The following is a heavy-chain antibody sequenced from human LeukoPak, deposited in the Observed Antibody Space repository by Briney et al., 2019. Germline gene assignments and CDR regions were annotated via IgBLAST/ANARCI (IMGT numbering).Heavy chain of an antibody. D-gene: IGHD5-12*01. V-gene: IGHV3-30-3*01. CDR3: ARERRVATSDYFYGMDV. Sequence: TGGSLGLSCAASGFTFSRYAMHWVRQAPGKGLEWVAVISYDGSNKYYADSVKGRFTISRDNSKNTLYLQMNSLRAEDTAVFYCARERRVATSDYFYGMDVWGQGTTVTVSS. CDR1: GFTFSRYA. CDR2: ISYDGSNK. J-gene: IGHJ6*02.